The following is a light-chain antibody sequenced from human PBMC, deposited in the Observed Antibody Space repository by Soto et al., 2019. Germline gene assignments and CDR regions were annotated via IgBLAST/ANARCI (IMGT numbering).Light chain of an antibody. CDR2: EAS. J-gene: IGKJ2*01. V-gene: IGKV1-39*01. CDR3: QQSHSTPPT. CDR1: HNIVTY. Sequence: DIHMAQSPPSLSASVGDRVTITCRASHNIVTYLNWYQQKAGKAPSLLIYEASNLQSGVPFRFFGSGSGTYFTLTIDNLQHEDSATYYCQQSHSTPPTFGPGTKLEIK.